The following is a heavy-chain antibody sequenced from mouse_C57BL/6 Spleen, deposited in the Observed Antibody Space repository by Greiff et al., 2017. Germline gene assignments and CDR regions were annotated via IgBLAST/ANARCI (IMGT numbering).Heavy chain of an antibody. CDR3: TRAYYSNYYVCAY. J-gene: IGHJ3*01. CDR2: LSSGGDYI. D-gene: IGHD2-5*01. CDR1: GFTFSSYA. V-gene: IGHV5-9-1*02. Sequence: EVKLQESGEGLVKPGGSLKLSCAASGFTFSSYAMSWVRQTPEKRLEWVAYLSSGGDYIYYADTVKGRFTISRDNARNTLSLQMSSLKSEDTAMYYCTRAYYSNYYVCAYWGQGTLVTVSA.